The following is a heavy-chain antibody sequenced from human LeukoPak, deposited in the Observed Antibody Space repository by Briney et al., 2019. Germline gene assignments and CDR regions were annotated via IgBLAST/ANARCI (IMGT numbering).Heavy chain of an antibody. V-gene: IGHV4-34*01. CDR1: GGSFSGYY. CDR2: INHSGST. Sequence: SETLSLTCAVYGGSFSGYYWSWIRQPPGKGLEWIGEINHSGSTNYNPSLKSRVTISVDTSKNQFSLKLSSVTAADTAVYYCARGREWYGSSDPLLSFDYWGQGTLVTVSS. J-gene: IGHJ4*02. CDR3: ARGREWYGSSDPLLSFDY. D-gene: IGHD3-10*01.